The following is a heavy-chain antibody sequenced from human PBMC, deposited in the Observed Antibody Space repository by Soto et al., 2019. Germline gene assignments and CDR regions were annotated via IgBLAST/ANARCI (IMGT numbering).Heavy chain of an antibody. J-gene: IGHJ4*02. CDR3: ARDLSHHRVGNFDY. Sequence: QVQLVESGGGVVQPGRSLRLSCAVSGFTFSSYGIHWVRQAPGKGLEWVAVIYYDGSNKYYADSVKGRFTVSRDNSKNTLYRQMNSLRAEDTAVYYCARDLSHHRVGNFDYWGQGTLVTVSS. CDR2: IYYDGSNK. V-gene: IGHV3-33*01. CDR1: GFTFSSYG. D-gene: IGHD1-26*01.